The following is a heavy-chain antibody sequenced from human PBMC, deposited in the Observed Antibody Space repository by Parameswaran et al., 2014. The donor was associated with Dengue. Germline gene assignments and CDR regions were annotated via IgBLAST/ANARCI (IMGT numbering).Heavy chain of an antibody. J-gene: IGHJ6*02. V-gene: IGHV1-69*01. Sequence: WVRQAPGQGLEWMGGIIPLFGTAIYAQEFQGRVTITADESTSTAYMELSSLKSGDSATYYCAIDVVLPAAAGRGFYKYYAMDVWGRGTTVTVSS. D-gene: IGHD2-2*01. CDR2: IIPLFGTA. CDR3: AIDVVLPAAAGRGFYKYYAMDV.